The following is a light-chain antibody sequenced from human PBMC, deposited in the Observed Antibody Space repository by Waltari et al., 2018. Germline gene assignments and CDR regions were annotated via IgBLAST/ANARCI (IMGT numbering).Light chain of an antibody. V-gene: IGKV3-20*01. CDR1: QSLSSTY. CDR3: QQYNKSPYT. Sequence: EIVLTQSPGTLSLSPGERATLSCRASQSLSSTYLAWYQLKPGQAPRLLFYGASSRAAGIPERFSGSGSGTDFTLTISRLEPEDFAVYYCQQYNKSPYTFGQGTKLRIK. CDR2: GAS. J-gene: IGKJ2*01.